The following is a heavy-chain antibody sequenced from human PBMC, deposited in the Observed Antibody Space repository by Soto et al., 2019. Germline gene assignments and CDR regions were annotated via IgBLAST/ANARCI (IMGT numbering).Heavy chain of an antibody. J-gene: IGHJ4*02. Sequence: GGSLRLSCAASGFTFSSYAMHWVRQAPGKGLEWVAVISYDGSNKYYADSVKGRFTISRDNSKNTLYLQMNSLRAEDTAVYYWARDRQGLRSGWQWGYFDYWGQGTLVTVSS. CDR3: ARDRQGLRSGWQWGYFDY. CDR1: GFTFSSYA. V-gene: IGHV3-30-3*01. CDR2: ISYDGSNK. D-gene: IGHD6-19*01.